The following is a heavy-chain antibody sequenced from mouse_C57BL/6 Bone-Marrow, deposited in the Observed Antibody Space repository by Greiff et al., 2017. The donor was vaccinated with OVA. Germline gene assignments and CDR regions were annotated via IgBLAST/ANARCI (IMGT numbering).Heavy chain of an antibody. Sequence: EVQVVESGGGLVKPGGSLKLSCAASGFTFSSYTMSWVRQTPEKRLEWVATISGGGGNTYYPDSVKGRFTISRDNAKNTLYLQMSSLRSEDTALYYCARQGGDWVFAYWGQGTLVTVSA. CDR1: GFTFSSYT. CDR3: ARQGGDWVFAY. V-gene: IGHV5-9*01. D-gene: IGHD4-1*01. J-gene: IGHJ3*01. CDR2: ISGGGGNT.